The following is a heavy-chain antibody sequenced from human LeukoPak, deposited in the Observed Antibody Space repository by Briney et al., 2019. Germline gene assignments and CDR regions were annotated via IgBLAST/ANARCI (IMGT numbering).Heavy chain of an antibody. CDR2: IYHSGST. CDR1: GGSISSYY. Sequence: SETLSLTCTVSGGSISSYYWGWIRQPPGKGLEWIGSIYHSGSTYYNPSLKSRVTISVDTSKNQFSLKLSSVTAADTAVYYCARRDYGSGSYYWGQGTLVTVSS. J-gene: IGHJ4*02. CDR3: ARRDYGSGSYY. D-gene: IGHD3-10*01. V-gene: IGHV4-38-2*02.